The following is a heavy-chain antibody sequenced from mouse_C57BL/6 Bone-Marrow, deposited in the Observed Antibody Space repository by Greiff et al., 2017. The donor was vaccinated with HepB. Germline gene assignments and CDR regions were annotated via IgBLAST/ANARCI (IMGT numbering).Heavy chain of an antibody. CDR2: IYPGDGDT. Sequence: QVQLKESGAELVKPGASVKISCKASGYAFSSYWMNWVKQRPGKGLEWIGQIYPGDGDTNYNGKFKGKATLTADKSSSTAYMQLSSLTSEDSAVYFCARAGAESSYFDVWGTGTTVTVSS. V-gene: IGHV1-80*01. J-gene: IGHJ1*03. CDR3: ARAGAESSYFDV. CDR1: GYAFSSYW.